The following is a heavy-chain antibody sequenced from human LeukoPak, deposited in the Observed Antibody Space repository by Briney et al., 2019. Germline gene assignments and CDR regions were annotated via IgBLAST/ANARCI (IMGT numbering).Heavy chain of an antibody. CDR3: AKDLVENYYGSGVTLDY. V-gene: IGHV3-30*18. J-gene: IGHJ4*02. CDR1: GFTFSSYV. Sequence: GGSRRLSCTASGFTFSSYVMHWVRQAPGEGLQWVAVISFDGNTKFYGDSVKGRFTISRDNSKNTLYLQMNSLRAEDTALYYCAKDLVENYYGSGVTLDYWGQGTLVTVSS. CDR2: ISFDGNTK. D-gene: IGHD3-10*01.